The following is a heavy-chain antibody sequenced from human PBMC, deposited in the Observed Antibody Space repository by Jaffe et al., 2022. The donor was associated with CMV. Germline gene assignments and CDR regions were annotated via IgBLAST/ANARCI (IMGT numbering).Heavy chain of an antibody. J-gene: IGHJ6*02. CDR2: ISWNSGNI. CDR1: GFTFDDYA. D-gene: IGHD1-1*01. CDR3: AKGQTTNWNYYYGMDV. Sequence: EVQLVESGGGLVQPGRSLRLSCRASGFTFDDYAMHWVRQAPGKGLEWVSSISWNSGNIGHADSVKGRFTISRDNAKNSLYLQMNGLRTEDTAFYFCAKGQTTNWNYYYGMDVWGQGTTVTVSS. V-gene: IGHV3-9*01.